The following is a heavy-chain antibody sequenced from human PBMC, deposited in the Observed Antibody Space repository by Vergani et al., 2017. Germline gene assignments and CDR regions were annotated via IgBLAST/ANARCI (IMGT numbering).Heavy chain of an antibody. CDR2: IYYSGST. Sequence: QVQLQESGPGLVKPSETLSLTCTVSNDSLSNTFYYWGWIRQTPGKGLEWIGSIYYSGSTYYNPSLGSRVTMSVDTSKIQFSLKLSSVTAADTTVYYGARVGHLVAVTGEGPSLDLWGRGTLVTVSS. V-gene: IGHV4-39*01. CDR1: NDSLSNTFYY. CDR3: ARVGHLVAVTGEGPSLDL. J-gene: IGHJ2*01. D-gene: IGHD2-21*02.